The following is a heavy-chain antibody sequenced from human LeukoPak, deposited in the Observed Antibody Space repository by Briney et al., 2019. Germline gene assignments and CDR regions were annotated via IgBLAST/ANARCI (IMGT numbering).Heavy chain of an antibody. CDR3: ARHVIAAAGGGYFQH. CDR2: INHSGST. CDR1: GGSFSGYY. Sequence: SETLSLTCAVYGGSFSGYYWSWIRQPPGKGLEWIGEINHSGSTNYNPSLKSRVTISVDTSKNQFSLKLSSVTAADTAVYYCARHVIAAAGGGYFQHWGQGTLVTVSS. V-gene: IGHV4-34*01. J-gene: IGHJ1*01. D-gene: IGHD6-13*01.